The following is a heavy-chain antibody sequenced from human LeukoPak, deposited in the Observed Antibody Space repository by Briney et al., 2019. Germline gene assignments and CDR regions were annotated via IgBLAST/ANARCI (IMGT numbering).Heavy chain of an antibody. Sequence: SETLSLTCTVSGGSISSYYWSWIRQPAGKGLEWIGRIYTSGSTNYSPSLESRVTMSVDASKNQFSLKLSSVTAADTAVYYCAREFVVVVAATDWFDPWGQGTLVTVSS. CDR2: IYTSGST. CDR3: AREFVVVVAATDWFDP. CDR1: GGSISSYY. D-gene: IGHD2-15*01. J-gene: IGHJ5*02. V-gene: IGHV4-4*07.